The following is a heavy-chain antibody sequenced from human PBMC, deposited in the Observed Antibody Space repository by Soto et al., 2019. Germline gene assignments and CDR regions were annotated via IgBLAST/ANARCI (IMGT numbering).Heavy chain of an antibody. J-gene: IGHJ6*02. V-gene: IGHV3-72*01. Sequence: VGSLRLSCAASGFTFSDHHLGWVRQAPGKGLEWVGRSRNKPNSFTTEYAASVKGRFTFSRDDSKNSLYVQMNSLKTEDTAVYYCVRTVTYLKASYYGMDVWGQGTTVTVSS. CDR2: SRNKPNSFTT. CDR1: GFTFSDHH. D-gene: IGHD2-21*01. CDR3: VRTVTYLKASYYGMDV.